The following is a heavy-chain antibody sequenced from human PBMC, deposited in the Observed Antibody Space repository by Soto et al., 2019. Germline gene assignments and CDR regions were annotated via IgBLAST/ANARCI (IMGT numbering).Heavy chain of an antibody. J-gene: IGHJ4*02. V-gene: IGHV3-23*01. CDR2: ISGSGGST. Sequence: EVQLLESGGGLVQPGVSLSLAFAVSRSTFSSYAMSWFLQATGKGLERVSAISGSGGSTYYSDSVKGRFTISRDNSNNTIYLQMNRLRAEDTAVYYCAKDPDYYYRSCYYRDYWGQGTLVTVSS. D-gene: IGHD3-22*01. CDR3: AKDPDYYYRSCYYRDY. CDR1: RSTFSSYA.